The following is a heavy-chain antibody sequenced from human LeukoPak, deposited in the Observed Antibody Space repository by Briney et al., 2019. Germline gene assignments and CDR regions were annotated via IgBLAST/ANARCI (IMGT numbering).Heavy chain of an antibody. V-gene: IGHV3-23*01. J-gene: IGHJ4*02. Sequence: GGSLRLSCAASRFTFNSYAMSWVRQAPGKGLEWVSVIGGSNGITFYVGSVKGRFTISRDNSKDTLYLRMNSLRAEDTAVYYCARNENSGWGYFDYWGQGTLVTVSS. CDR2: IGGSNGIT. CDR1: RFTFNSYA. D-gene: IGHD5-12*01. CDR3: ARNENSGWGYFDY.